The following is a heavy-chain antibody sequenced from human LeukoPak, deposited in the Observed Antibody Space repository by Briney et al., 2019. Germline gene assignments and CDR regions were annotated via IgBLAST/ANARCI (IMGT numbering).Heavy chain of an antibody. CDR2: IRYDGNDK. Sequence: GSPRLSCAASGFTFSSYGIHWVRQAPGKGLEWVSFIRYDGNDKSYADSVKGRFTISRDSSKNTVYLQMNSLRAEDTAVYYCAKDRRAGSYDYWGQGTLVTVSS. CDR3: AKDRRAGSYDY. V-gene: IGHV3-30*02. CDR1: GFTFSSYG. D-gene: IGHD3-10*01. J-gene: IGHJ4*02.